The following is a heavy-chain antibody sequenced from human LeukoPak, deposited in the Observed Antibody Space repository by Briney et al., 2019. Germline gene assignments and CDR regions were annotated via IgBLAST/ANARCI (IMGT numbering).Heavy chain of an antibody. D-gene: IGHD1-7*01. V-gene: IGHV1-69*05. Sequence: SVKVSCKASGGTFSSYAISWVRQAPGQGLEWMGGIIPIFGTANYAQKLQGRVTITTDESTSTAYMELSSLRSEDTAVYYCARGTITGTTLNAFDIWGQGTMVTVSS. CDR2: IIPIFGTA. CDR3: ARGTITGTTLNAFDI. J-gene: IGHJ3*02. CDR1: GGTFSSYA.